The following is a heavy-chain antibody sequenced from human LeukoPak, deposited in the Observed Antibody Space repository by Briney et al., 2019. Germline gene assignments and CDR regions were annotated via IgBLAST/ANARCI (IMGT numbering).Heavy chain of an antibody. CDR2: ISSSGSTI. Sequence: GGSLRLSCAASGFTFSSYEMNWVRQAPGKGLEWVSYISSSGSTIYYADSVKGRFTISRDNAKNSLYLQMNSLRAEDTAVYYCASLPYYYDSSGDAFDIWGQGRMVTVSS. CDR3: ASLPYYYDSSGDAFDI. V-gene: IGHV3-48*03. J-gene: IGHJ3*02. CDR1: GFTFSSYE. D-gene: IGHD3-22*01.